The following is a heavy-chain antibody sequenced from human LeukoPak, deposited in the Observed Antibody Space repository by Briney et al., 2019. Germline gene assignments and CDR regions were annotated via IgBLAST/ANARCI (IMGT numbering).Heavy chain of an antibody. CDR3: ASGENCDYVWGSYRHEDNWFDP. V-gene: IGHV3-30-3*01. CDR1: GFTFSSYA. J-gene: IGHJ5*02. CDR2: ISYDGSNK. D-gene: IGHD3-16*02. Sequence: GGFLRLSCAASGFTFSSYAMHWVRQAPGKGLEWVAVISYDGSNKYYADSVKGRFTISRDNSKNTLYLQMNSLRAEDTAVYYCASGENCDYVWGSYRHEDNWFDPWGQGTLVTVSS.